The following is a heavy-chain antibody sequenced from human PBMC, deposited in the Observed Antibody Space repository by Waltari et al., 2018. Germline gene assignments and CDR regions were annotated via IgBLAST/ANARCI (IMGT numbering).Heavy chain of an antibody. V-gene: IGHV3-48*01. J-gene: IGHJ6*02. CDR2: ISGSSATS. Sequence: EVQLVESGGGLVVPGGSLRLSCVGSGFNFRSHSINWVRQAPGKGLEWISYISGSSATSYYADSLKGRVTVSRDNAESSVFLQMNSLGAEDTAVYYCARDGPEYYSGFDVWGLGTTVIVS. CDR3: ARDGPEYYSGFDV. CDR1: GFNFRSHS.